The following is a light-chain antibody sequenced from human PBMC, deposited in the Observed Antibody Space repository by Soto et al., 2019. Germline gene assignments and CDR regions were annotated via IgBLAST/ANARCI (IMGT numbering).Light chain of an antibody. CDR2: EVN. Sequence: QSALTQPASLSGSPGQSITISCTGTSSDIGAYDYVSWFQQHPGKAPKLMISEVNNRPSGVSNRFSGSKSGNTAYLTISGLQAEDEADYYCSSYTTSSTRVVVPGTKVTVL. V-gene: IGLV2-14*01. J-gene: IGLJ1*01. CDR1: SSDIGAYDY. CDR3: SSYTTSSTRV.